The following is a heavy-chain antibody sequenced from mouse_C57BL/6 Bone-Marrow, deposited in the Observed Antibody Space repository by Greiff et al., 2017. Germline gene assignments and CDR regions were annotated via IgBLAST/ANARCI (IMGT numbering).Heavy chain of an antibody. CDR3: ARGDYYGSSYVAY. Sequence: QVQLKQPGAELVKPGASVKLSCKASGYTFTSYWMQWVKQRPGQGLEWIGEIDPSDSYTNYNQKFKGKATLTVDTSSSTAYMQLSSLTSEDSAVYYCARGDYYGSSYVAYWGQGTLVTVSA. CDR2: IDPSDSYT. D-gene: IGHD1-1*01. CDR1: GYTFTSYW. J-gene: IGHJ3*01. V-gene: IGHV1-50*01.